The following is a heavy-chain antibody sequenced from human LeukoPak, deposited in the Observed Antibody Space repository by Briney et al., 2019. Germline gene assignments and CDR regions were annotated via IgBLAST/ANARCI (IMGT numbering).Heavy chain of an antibody. CDR2: IKEDGSEK. CDR3: ATSYDILIGYFGS. Sequence: GGSLRLSCAASGFTFSSYWMTWVRQVPGKGLEWVANIKEDGSEKYYVDFVRGRFTISRDNAKNSLYLYMNSLRAEDTAVYYCATSYDILIGYFGSWGQGTLVTVSS. CDR1: GFTFSSYW. D-gene: IGHD3-9*01. V-gene: IGHV3-7*01. J-gene: IGHJ4*02.